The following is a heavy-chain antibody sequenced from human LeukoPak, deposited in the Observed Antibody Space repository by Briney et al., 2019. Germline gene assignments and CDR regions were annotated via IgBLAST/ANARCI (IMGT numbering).Heavy chain of an antibody. J-gene: IGHJ6*03. CDR2: ISSNGGST. CDR1: GFTFSSYA. V-gene: IGHV3-64*01. CDR3: ARDQRSSKPFYYYYYYMDV. Sequence: PGGSLRLSCAASGFTFSSYAMHWVRQAPGKGLEYVSAISSNGGSTYYANSVKGRITISRDNSKNTLYLQMGSLRAEDMAVYYCARDQRSSKPFYYYYYYMDVWGKGTTVTVSS. D-gene: IGHD1-26*01.